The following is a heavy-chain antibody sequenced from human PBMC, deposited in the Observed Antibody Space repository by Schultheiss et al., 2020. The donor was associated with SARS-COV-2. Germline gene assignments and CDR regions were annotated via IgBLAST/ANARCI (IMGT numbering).Heavy chain of an antibody. Sequence: SQTLSLTCTVSGGSISSSSYYWGWIRQPPGKGLVWIGSIYTSGSTNYNPSLKSRVTISVDTARNQFSQKLSSVTAADTAVYYCARDGSRWFDPWGQGTLVTVSS. J-gene: IGHJ5*02. CDR1: GGSISSSSYY. V-gene: IGHV4-39*07. CDR2: IYTSGST. CDR3: ARDGSRWFDP.